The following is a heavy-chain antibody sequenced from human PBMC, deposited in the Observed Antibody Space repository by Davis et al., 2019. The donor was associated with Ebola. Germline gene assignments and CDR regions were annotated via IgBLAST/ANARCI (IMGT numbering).Heavy chain of an antibody. CDR3: ARDRGYLFGMDV. J-gene: IGHJ6*02. D-gene: IGHD5-18*01. CDR2: IYYSGST. Sequence: MPSETLSLTCTVSGGSISSGDYYWSWIRQPPGKGLEWIWYIYYSGSTYYNPSLKSRVTISVDTSKNQFSLKLSSVTAADTAVYYCARDRGYLFGMDVWGQGTTVTVSS. V-gene: IGHV4-30-4*02. CDR1: GGSISSGDYY.